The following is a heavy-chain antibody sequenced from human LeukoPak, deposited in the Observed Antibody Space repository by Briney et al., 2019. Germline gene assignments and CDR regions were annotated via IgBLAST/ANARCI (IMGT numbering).Heavy chain of an antibody. CDR3: ARDLSSSWHTPTGY. J-gene: IGHJ4*02. CDR2: ISSSSYI. V-gene: IGHV3-21*01. D-gene: IGHD6-13*01. Sequence: PGGSLRLSCAASGFTFSSYSMNWVRQAPGKGLEWVSSISSSSYIYYADSVKGRFTISRDNAKNSLYLQMNSLRAEDTAVYYCARDLSSSWHTPTGYWGQGTLVTVSS. CDR1: GFTFSSYS.